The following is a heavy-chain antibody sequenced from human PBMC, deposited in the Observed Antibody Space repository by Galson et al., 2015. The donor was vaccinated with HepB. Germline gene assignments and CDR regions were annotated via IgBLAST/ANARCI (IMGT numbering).Heavy chain of an antibody. D-gene: IGHD3-10*01. CDR2: INPNSGGT. Sequence: SVKVSCKASGYTFTGYYMHWVRQAPGQGLEWMGRINPNSGGTNYAQKFQGRVTMTRDTSISTAYMELSRLRSDDTAVYYCARVDPSRGGEFLNYWGQGTLVTVSS. CDR1: GYTFTGYY. V-gene: IGHV1-2*06. J-gene: IGHJ4*02. CDR3: ARVDPSRGGEFLNY.